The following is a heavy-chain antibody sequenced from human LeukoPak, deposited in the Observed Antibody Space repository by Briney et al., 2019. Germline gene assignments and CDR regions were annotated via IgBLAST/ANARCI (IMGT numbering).Heavy chain of an antibody. CDR3: AREKRQYGNRFDP. J-gene: IGHJ5*02. D-gene: IGHD2-2*01. CDR2: IYYSGST. Sequence: SETLSLTCTVSGGSISSGDYYWSWIRQPPGKGLEWIGYIYYSGSTYYNPSLKSRVTISVDTSKNQFSLKLSSVTAADTAVYYCAREKRQYGNRFDPWGQGTLVTVSS. V-gene: IGHV4-30-4*01. CDR1: GGSISSGDYY.